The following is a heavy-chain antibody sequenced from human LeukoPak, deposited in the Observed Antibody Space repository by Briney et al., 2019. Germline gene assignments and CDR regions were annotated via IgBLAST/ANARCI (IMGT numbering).Heavy chain of an antibody. J-gene: IGHJ3*02. CDR1: GGTFSNSA. V-gene: IGHV1-69*05. Sequence: SVKVSCRASGGTFSNSAISWVRQAPGQGLEWMGRITPIFGTANYAQKFQGRVTITTDESTSTAYVELSSLRSEDTAIYYCARRKWELLGDAFDTWGQGTMVTVSS. CDR3: ARRKWELLGDAFDT. D-gene: IGHD1-26*01. CDR2: ITPIFGTA.